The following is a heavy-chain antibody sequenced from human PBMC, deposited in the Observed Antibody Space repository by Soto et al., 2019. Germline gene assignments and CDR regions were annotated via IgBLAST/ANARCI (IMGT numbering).Heavy chain of an antibody. CDR1: GFTFSSYA. Sequence: VQLVESGGGVVQPGRSLRLSCAASGFTFSSYAMHWVRQAPGKGLEWVAVISYDGSNKYYADSVKGRFTISRDNSKNTLYLQMNSLRAEDTAVYYCARDPYGGNSDVLIDYWGQGTLVTVSS. CDR3: ARDPYGGNSDVLIDY. V-gene: IGHV3-30-3*01. D-gene: IGHD4-17*01. J-gene: IGHJ4*02. CDR2: ISYDGSNK.